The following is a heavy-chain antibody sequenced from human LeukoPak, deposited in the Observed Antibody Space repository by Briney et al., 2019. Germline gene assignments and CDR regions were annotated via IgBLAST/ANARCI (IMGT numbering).Heavy chain of an antibody. Sequence: SETLPLTCTVSGGSISSGSYYWSWIRQPAGKGLEWIGRIYTSGSTNYNPSLKSRVTISVDTSKNQFSLKLSSVTAADTAVYFCARIRWETFDYWGQGTLVTVSS. D-gene: IGHD5-24*01. V-gene: IGHV4-61*02. CDR2: IYTSGST. CDR1: GGSISSGSYY. CDR3: ARIRWETFDY. J-gene: IGHJ4*02.